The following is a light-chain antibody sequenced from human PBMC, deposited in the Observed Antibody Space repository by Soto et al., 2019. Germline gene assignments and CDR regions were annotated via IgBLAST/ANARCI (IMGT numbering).Light chain of an antibody. J-gene: IGKJ2*01. CDR1: QGINTY. CDR3: QQLNSFPRT. CDR2: AAS. V-gene: IGKV1-9*01. Sequence: DIQLTQSPSFLSASVGDRVTITCRASQGINTYLAWYQQKPGKAPKLLIYAASILQSGVPSRFSGSGSGTEFTLTINNLQPEDFATYYCQQLNSFPRTLGQGTKLEIK.